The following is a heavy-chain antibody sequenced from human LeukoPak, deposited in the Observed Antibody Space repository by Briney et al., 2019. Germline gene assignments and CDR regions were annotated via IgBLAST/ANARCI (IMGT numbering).Heavy chain of an antibody. D-gene: IGHD3-16*02. Sequence: SVKVSCKASGYTFTSYDINWVRQATGQGLEWMGYMNPASGHTGYAQKFQGRVTLTTNTSISTAYMELSSLRSEDTAVYYCARVPREIASIWGQGTMVTVSS. CDR1: GYTFTSYD. CDR3: ARVPREIASI. CDR2: MNPASGHT. V-gene: IGHV1-8*02. J-gene: IGHJ3*02.